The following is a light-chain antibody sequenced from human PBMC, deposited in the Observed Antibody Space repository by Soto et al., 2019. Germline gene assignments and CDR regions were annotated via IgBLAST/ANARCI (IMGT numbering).Light chain of an antibody. CDR1: QSISSW. J-gene: IGKJ1*01. CDR2: KAS. CDR3: QQYNSYST. V-gene: IGKV1-5*03. Sequence: DIQMAQSHSTLSAFVGDRVITPSRASQSISSWWAWKQQTPGKAPQVLIYKASSLESGVPSRFSGSGSGTEFPLTISSLQPDDSATYYCQQYNSYSTFGQGTKVDIK.